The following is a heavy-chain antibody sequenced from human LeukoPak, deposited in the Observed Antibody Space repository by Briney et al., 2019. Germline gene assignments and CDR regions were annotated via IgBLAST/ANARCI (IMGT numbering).Heavy chain of an antibody. CDR3: ARDHDYYDNFDP. Sequence: SETLSLTCAVYGGSFSGYYWSWIRQPPGKGLEWIGEINHSGSTNYNPSLKSRSTISGDTPKNQFSLKLSSVTAADTAVYYCARDHDYYDNFDPWGQGTLVTVSS. V-gene: IGHV4-34*01. J-gene: IGHJ5*02. CDR1: GGSFSGYY. D-gene: IGHD3-22*01. CDR2: INHSGST.